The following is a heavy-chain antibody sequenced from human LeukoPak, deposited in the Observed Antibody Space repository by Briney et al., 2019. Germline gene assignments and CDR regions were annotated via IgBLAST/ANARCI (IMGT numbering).Heavy chain of an antibody. D-gene: IGHD1-14*01. V-gene: IGHV1-46*01. Sequence: GASVKVSCKASGYTFTSYYMHWVRQAPGQGLEWMGIINPSGGSTSYAQKFQGRVTMTRDTSTSTVYMELSSLRSEDTAVYYCARDLTAGRLGYYYGMDVWGQGTTVTVSS. CDR2: INPSGGST. CDR1: GYTFTSYY. CDR3: ARDLTAGRLGYYYGMDV. J-gene: IGHJ6*02.